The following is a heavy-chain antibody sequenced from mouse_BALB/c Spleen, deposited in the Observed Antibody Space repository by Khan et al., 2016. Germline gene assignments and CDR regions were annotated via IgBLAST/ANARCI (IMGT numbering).Heavy chain of an antibody. J-gene: IGHJ2*01. D-gene: IGHD1-1*01. CDR1: GYSFIGYY. Sequence: LVKTGASVKISCKASGYSFIGYYMHWVKQSHGKSLEWIGYISCYNGSTRYNQKFKGKATFTVDTSSNTAYMPFNSLTSEDSAVYYCVRHYVGFDERYYFNHWGQGNTLTVSS. CDR3: VRHYVGFDERYYFNH. CDR2: ISCYNGST. V-gene: IGHV1S34*01.